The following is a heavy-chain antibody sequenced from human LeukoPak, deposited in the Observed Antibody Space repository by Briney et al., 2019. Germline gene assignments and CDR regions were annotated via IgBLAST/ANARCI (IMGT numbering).Heavy chain of an antibody. Sequence: ASVKVSCNASGYTFTGYYIHLVRHAPGQGLELKGLINPNCGGTNYAQKFQGRVTMTRDTFISTAYMELSRLRSDDTAVYYCAREGRSSRFDPWGQGTLVTVSS. D-gene: IGHD6-13*01. J-gene: IGHJ5*02. V-gene: IGHV1-2*02. CDR2: INPNCGGT. CDR1: GYTFTGYY. CDR3: AREGRSSRFDP.